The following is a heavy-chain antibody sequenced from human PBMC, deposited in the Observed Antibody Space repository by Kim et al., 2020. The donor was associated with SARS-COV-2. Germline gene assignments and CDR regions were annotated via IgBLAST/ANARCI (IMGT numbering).Heavy chain of an antibody. D-gene: IGHD1-26*01. V-gene: IGHV1-69*13. CDR3: ARGMGSDAGSFDN. J-gene: IGHJ3*02. Sequence: SVKISCKASGGTFSSYALAWARQAPGQGLEWMGVIIPLFGTAHYAQKFQGRVSMTADAPTSTAYMELRGVRSADTAMYFCARGMGSDAGSFDNWGNGTMVTVSS. CDR2: IIPLFGTA. CDR1: GGTFSSYA.